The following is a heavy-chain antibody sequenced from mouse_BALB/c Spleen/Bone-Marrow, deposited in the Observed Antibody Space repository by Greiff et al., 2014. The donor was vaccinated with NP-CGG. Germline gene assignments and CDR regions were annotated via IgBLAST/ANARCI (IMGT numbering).Heavy chain of an antibody. CDR2: ISSGGGYT. CDR3: SRQDNWDNYAMDY. J-gene: IGHJ4*01. Sequence: EVKLVESGGDLVKPGGSLKLSCAASGFTFSTYGMPWVRQTPNKRPEWVATISSGGGYTYSPDSVKGRFTISRDNAKSTLYLQMGSLKSEDKAMYYCSRQDNWDNYAMDYWGQGTSVTVSS. CDR1: GFTFSTYG. V-gene: IGHV5-6*01. D-gene: IGHD4-1*01.